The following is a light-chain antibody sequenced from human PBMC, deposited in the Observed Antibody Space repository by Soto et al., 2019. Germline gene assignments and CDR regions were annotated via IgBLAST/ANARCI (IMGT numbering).Light chain of an antibody. CDR2: QDN. CDR1: KLGDKY. J-gene: IGLJ2*01. CDR3: QAWDTSTVV. V-gene: IGLV3-1*01. Sequence: SYELTQPTSVSVSPGQTSSITCSGDKLGDKYAYWYQQKPGQSPVLVIYQDNKRPSGIPERFSGSNSGNTATLTISGTQAMDEADYYCQAWDTSTVVFGGGTKVTVL.